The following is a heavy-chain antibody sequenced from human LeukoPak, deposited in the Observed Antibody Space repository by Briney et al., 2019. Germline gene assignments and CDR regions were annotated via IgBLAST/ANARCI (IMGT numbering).Heavy chain of an antibody. Sequence: PSETLSLTCTVSGDSVSSYYWNWIRQPPGKGPEWIGYIHQSGSTNNNPTLRSRVTMSVDTSRNQFSLDLISVTAADTAVYYCVRDRRYYDSSGYQRFDYWGQGMLVTVSS. CDR3: VRDRRYYDSSGYQRFDY. D-gene: IGHD3-22*01. CDR2: IHQSGST. J-gene: IGHJ4*02. V-gene: IGHV4-59*02. CDR1: GDSVSSYY.